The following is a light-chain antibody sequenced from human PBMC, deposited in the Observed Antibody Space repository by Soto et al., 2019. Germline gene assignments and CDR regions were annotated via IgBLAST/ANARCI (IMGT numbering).Light chain of an antibody. Sequence: EIVMTQSPATLSVSPGERATLSCRASQSVNRNLAWYQQKPGQAPRLLIYAASTRATGIPARFSGSGSETEFTLTISSLQSEDFAMYYCQQYNNWWTFGQGTKVEI. J-gene: IGKJ1*01. CDR2: AAS. CDR1: QSVNRN. CDR3: QQYNNWWT. V-gene: IGKV3-15*01.